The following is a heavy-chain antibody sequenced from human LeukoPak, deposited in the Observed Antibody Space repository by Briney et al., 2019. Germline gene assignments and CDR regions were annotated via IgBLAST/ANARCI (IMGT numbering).Heavy chain of an antibody. CDR1: GYTFTSYA. CDR2: INTNTGNP. Sequence: EASVKVSCKASGYTFTSYAMNWVRQAPGQGLEWMGWINTNTGNPTYAQGFTGRFVFSLDTSVSTAYLQISSLKAEDTAVYYCARSTYNSGWYPIYYWGQGTLVTVSS. V-gene: IGHV7-4-1*02. CDR3: ARSTYNSGWYPIYY. J-gene: IGHJ4*02. D-gene: IGHD6-19*01.